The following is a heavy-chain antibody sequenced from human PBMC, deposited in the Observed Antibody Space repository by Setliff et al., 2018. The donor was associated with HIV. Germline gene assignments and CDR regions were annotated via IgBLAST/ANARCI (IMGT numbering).Heavy chain of an antibody. Sequence: GSLRLSCAASGFTFSDYYMSWIRQAPGKGLEWVSYISFRRASIYYTDSVQGRFTISRDIAKNSVYLQMNSLRAEDTAVYYCAYSGDNVNDAFDLWGQGTMVTVSS. V-gene: IGHV3-11*01. D-gene: IGHD6-19*01. CDR2: ISFRRASI. CDR3: AYSGDNVNDAFDL. J-gene: IGHJ3*01. CDR1: GFTFSDYY.